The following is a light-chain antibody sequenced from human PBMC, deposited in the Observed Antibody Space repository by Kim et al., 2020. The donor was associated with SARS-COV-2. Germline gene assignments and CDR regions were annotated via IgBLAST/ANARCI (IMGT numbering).Light chain of an antibody. CDR1: NIGSKS. V-gene: IGLV3-21*04. J-gene: IGLJ1*01. Sequence: SSELTQPPSVSVAPGKTARITCGGNNIGSKSVHWYQQKPGQAPVLVIYYDSDRPSGIPERFSGSNSGNTATLTISRVEAGDEADYYCQVWDSSGDHYVFG. CDR3: QVWDSSGDHYV. CDR2: YDS.